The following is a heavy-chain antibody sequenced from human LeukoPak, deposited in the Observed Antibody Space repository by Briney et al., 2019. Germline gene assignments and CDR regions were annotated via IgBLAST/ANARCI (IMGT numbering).Heavy chain of an antibody. V-gene: IGHV1-18*01. CDR1: GYSFTRNG. D-gene: IGHD3-16*01. Sequence: GASVKVSCKPSGYSFTRNGISWVRQAPGQGLEWMAWISANSGNTNYAQNFQDRVTLTTDTPTSTAYMELRSLRSDDTAVYYCARDVNYAFDYWDQGTLVTVSS. CDR2: ISANSGNT. CDR3: ARDVNYAFDY. J-gene: IGHJ4*02.